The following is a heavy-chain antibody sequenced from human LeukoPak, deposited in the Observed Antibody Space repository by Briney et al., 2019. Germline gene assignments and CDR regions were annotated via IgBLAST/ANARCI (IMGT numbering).Heavy chain of an antibody. V-gene: IGHV3-48*03. D-gene: IGHD4-23*01. J-gene: IGHJ5*02. CDR2: ISSSGSTI. CDR1: GFTFSSYE. CDR3: ARAGTTVVTPNWFDP. Sequence: HPGGSLRLSCAASGFTFSSYEMNWVRQAPGKGLEWVSYISSSGSTIYYADSVKGRFTISRDNAKNSLYLQMNSLRAEDTAVYYCARAGTTVVTPNWFDPWGQGTLVTVSS.